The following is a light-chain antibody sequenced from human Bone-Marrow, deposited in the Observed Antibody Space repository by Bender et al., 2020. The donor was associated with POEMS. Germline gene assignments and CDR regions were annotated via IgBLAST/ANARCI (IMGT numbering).Light chain of an antibody. J-gene: IGLJ3*02. Sequence: QSALTQPASVSGSPGQSITISCTGTSSDVGGYNYVSWYQQHPGKAPKLMIYDVNNRPSGASNRFSGSKSGNTASLTISGLQAEDEADYYCQSYDNSLGGWVFGGGTKLTVL. CDR3: QSYDNSLGGWV. CDR1: SSDVGGYNY. CDR2: DVN. V-gene: IGLV2-14*01.